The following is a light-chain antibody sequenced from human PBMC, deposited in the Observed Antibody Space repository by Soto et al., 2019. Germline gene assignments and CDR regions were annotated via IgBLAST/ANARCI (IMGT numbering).Light chain of an antibody. J-gene: IGLJ2*01. CDR3: AVWDDTLSGMV. CDR1: SSNIETNT. Sequence: QSALTQPPSASGTPGQRVTISWSGISSNIETNTVDWYQHLPGTAPKVLIFNNNQRPSGVPDRFSGSKSGTSASLAISGLQSEDEADYYCAVWDDTLSGMVFGGGTKLAVL. CDR2: NNN. V-gene: IGLV1-44*01.